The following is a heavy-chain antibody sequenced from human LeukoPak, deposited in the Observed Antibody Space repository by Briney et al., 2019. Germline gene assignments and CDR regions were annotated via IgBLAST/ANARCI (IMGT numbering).Heavy chain of an antibody. V-gene: IGHV3-74*01. CDR3: ARGDGYAQRD. J-gene: IGHJ4*02. CDR1: GFTFSSYW. CDR2: INSDGSST. D-gene: IGHD5-12*01. Sequence: GGSLRLSCAASGFTFSSYWMHWVRQAPGKGLVWVSRINSDGSSTNYADSVKGRLTISRDNAKNTLYLQMNSLRVEDTAVYYCARGDGYAQRDWGQGTLVTVPS.